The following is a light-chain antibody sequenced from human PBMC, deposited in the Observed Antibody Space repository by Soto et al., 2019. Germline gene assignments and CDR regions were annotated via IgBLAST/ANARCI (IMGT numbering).Light chain of an antibody. CDR3: QSYDSSLSAVV. CDR1: SSNIGAGYD. V-gene: IGLV1-40*01. Sequence: QAVVTQPPSVSGAPGQRVTISCTGSSSNIGAGYDVHWYQQLPGTAPKLLINGNSNRPSGVPDRFSGSKSGTSASLAITGLQAEDEADYYCQSYDSSLSAVVFGGGTQLTVL. J-gene: IGLJ2*01. CDR2: GNS.